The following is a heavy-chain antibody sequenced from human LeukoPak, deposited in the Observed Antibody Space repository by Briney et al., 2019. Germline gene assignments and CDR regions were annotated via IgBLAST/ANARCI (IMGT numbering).Heavy chain of an antibody. CDR1: GGSISSYY. CDR3: ARMLAAAGHTYYYYGMDV. J-gene: IGHJ6*02. D-gene: IGHD6-13*01. CDR2: IYYSGST. V-gene: IGHV4-59*01. Sequence: KPSETLSLTCTVSGGSISSYYWSWIRQPPGKGLEWIGYIYYSGSTTYNPSLKSRVTISVDTSKNQFSLKLSSVTAADTAVYYCARMLAAAGHTYYYYGMDVWGQGTTVTVSS.